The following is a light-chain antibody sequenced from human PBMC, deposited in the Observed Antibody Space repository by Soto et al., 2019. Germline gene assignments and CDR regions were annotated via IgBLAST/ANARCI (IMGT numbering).Light chain of an antibody. CDR1: SSDVGGYNY. V-gene: IGLV2-14*03. CDR2: DVS. Sequence: QSVLTQPASVSGSPGQSITISCTGTSSDVGGYNYVSWYQQHPGKAPKLVIYDVSNRPSGVSNRFSGSKSGNTASLTISGLQAEDEADYYCSSYTISSTPVVFGGGTKLTVL. CDR3: SSYTISSTPVV. J-gene: IGLJ2*01.